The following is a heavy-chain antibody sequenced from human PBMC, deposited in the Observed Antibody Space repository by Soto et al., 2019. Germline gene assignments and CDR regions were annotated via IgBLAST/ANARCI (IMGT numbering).Heavy chain of an antibody. V-gene: IGHV4-30-4*01. Sequence: PSETLSLTCTFSVGSISSVDPYWSWIRQPPGKGLEWIGYINYSGSTYYNPSLKSRATISRDTSKNQFSLKLTSVTAADPAVYYCARALGILTGYYRPWGQGTLVTVSS. D-gene: IGHD3-9*01. CDR2: INYSGST. J-gene: IGHJ5*02. CDR1: VGSISSVDPY. CDR3: ARALGILTGYYRP.